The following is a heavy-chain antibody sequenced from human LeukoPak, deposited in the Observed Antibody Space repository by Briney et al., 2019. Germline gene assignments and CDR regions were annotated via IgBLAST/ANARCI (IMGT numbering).Heavy chain of an antibody. J-gene: IGHJ3*02. Sequence: PSETLSLTCTVSSDSIFTSNWWSWVRQPPGKGLEWIGQIFHSGSTNYSPSLKSRVTISVDTSKNQFSLKLNSVTAADTAVYYCARDGAVDILTGYGAFDIWGQGTMVTVSS. CDR3: ARDGAVDILTGYGAFDI. CDR1: SDSIFTSNW. D-gene: IGHD3-9*01. CDR2: IFHSGST. V-gene: IGHV4-4*02.